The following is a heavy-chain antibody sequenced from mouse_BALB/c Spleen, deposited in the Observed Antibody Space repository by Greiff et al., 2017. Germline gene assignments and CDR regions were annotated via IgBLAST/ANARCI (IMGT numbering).Heavy chain of an antibody. CDR1: GYTFTSYW. D-gene: IGHD4-1*01. CDR3: TRSELVDY. J-gene: IGHJ2*01. Sequence: QVQLQQPGAELVRPGASVKLSCKASGYTFTSYWINWVKQRPGQGLEWIGNIYPSDSYTNYNQKFKDKATLTVDKSSSTAYMQLSSPTSEDSAVYYCTRSELVDYWGQGTTLTVSS. CDR2: IYPSDSYT. V-gene: IGHV1-69*02.